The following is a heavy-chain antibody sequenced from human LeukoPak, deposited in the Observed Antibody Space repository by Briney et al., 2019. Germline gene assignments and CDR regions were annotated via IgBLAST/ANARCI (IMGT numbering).Heavy chain of an antibody. Sequence: ASVKVSCKASGYTFTGYYMHWVRQAPGQGLEWKGWINPNSGGTNYAQKFQGRDTMTRDTSISTAYMELSRLRSDDTAVYYCASGIQSGGSYYYYMDVWGKGTTVTVSS. CDR1: GYTFTGYY. CDR3: ASGIQSGGSYYYYMDV. V-gene: IGHV1-2*02. J-gene: IGHJ6*03. D-gene: IGHD5-18*01. CDR2: INPNSGGT.